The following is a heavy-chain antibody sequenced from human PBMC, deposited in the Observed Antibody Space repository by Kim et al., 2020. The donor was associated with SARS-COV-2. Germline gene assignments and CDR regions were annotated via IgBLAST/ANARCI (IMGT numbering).Heavy chain of an antibody. CDR1: GGSISISSYY. CDR3: ARAPNYYGSGSYYLDY. CDR2: IYYSGST. J-gene: IGHJ4*02. D-gene: IGHD3-10*01. Sequence: SETLSLTCTVSGGSISISSYYWGWIRQPPGKGLEWIGSIYYSGSTYYNPSLKSRVTISVDTSKNQFSLKLSSVTAADTAVYYYARAPNYYGSGSYYLDYWGQGTLVTVSS. V-gene: IGHV4-39*07.